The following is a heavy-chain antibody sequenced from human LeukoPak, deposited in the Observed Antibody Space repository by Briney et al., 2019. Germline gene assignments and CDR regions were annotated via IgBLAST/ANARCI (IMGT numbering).Heavy chain of an antibody. CDR2: INLDGSTK. D-gene: IGHD5-18*01. V-gene: IGHV3-7*01. CDR3: ARDSGYNAFDI. CDR1: RFTFSTSW. J-gene: IGHJ3*02. Sequence: PGGSLRLSCTASRFTFSTSWMAWVRQAPGEGLEWVANINLDGSTKNFVDSVKGRFTISRDNAKNSLYLQMDSLRAEDTAVYYCARDSGYNAFDIWGQGTMVTVSS.